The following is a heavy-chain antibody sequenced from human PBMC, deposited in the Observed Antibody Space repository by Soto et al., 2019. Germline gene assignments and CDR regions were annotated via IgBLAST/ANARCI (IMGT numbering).Heavy chain of an antibody. CDR1: GYTFTSYD. Sequence: QVQLVQSGAEVKKPGASVKVSCKASGYTFTSYDINWVRQATGQGLEWMGWVNPNSGNTGYAQKFQGRVTMTRNTSISTAYMELSSLRSEDTAVYYCAREDCISTSCYDGMDVWGQGTTVTVSS. CDR2: VNPNSGNT. V-gene: IGHV1-8*01. D-gene: IGHD2-2*01. J-gene: IGHJ6*02. CDR3: AREDCISTSCYDGMDV.